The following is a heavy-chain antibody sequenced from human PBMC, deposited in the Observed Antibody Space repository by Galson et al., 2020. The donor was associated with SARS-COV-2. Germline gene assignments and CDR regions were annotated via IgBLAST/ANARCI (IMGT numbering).Heavy chain of an antibody. D-gene: IGHD3-10*01. CDR1: GFSFRNYW. CDR3: ARIVHFGDRHYGMDV. Sequence: GESLKISCAASGFSFRNYWMTWVRQAPGKGLEWVANIKDDGSETYYVDSVKGRFTISRDNAKTSMYLQINSLRAEDTAVYECARIVHFGDRHYGMDVWGQGTTVIVSS. J-gene: IGHJ6*02. V-gene: IGHV3-7*01. CDR2: IKDDGSET.